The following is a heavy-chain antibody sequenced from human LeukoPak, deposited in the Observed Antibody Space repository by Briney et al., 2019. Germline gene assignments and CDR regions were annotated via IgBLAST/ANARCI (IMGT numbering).Heavy chain of an antibody. CDR3: ARYPGAGSSWYSDAFDI. V-gene: IGHV5-51*01. CDR2: IYPGDSDT. CDR1: GYSFTSYW. J-gene: IGHJ3*02. D-gene: IGHD6-13*01. Sequence: GESLKISCKGSGYSFTSYWIGWVRQMPGKGLEWMGIIYPGDSDTRYSPPFQGQVTISADKSISTAYLQWSSLKASDTAMYYCARYPGAGSSWYSDAFDIWGQGTMVTVSS.